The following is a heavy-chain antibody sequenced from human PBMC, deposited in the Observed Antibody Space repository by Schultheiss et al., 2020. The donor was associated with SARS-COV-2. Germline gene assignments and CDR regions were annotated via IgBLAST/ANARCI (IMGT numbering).Heavy chain of an antibody. CDR1: GDSIDSGGYY. D-gene: IGHD3-22*01. CDR3: ASGGDSSGSIYYYGMDV. Sequence: SETLSLTCTVSGDSIDSGGYYWSWIRQLPGKGLEWIGRIYTSGSTNYNPSLKSRVTISVDTSKNQFSLQLNSVTPEDTAVYYCASGGDSSGSIYYYGMDVWGQGTTVTVSS. V-gene: IGHV4-61*02. CDR2: IYTSGST. J-gene: IGHJ6*02.